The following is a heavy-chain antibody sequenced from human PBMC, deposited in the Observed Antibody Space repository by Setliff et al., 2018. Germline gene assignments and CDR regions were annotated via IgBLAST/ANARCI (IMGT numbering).Heavy chain of an antibody. Sequence: SETLSLTCAVYGGSFSGYYWSWVRQPPGKGLEWIGEINHSGTTNYNPSLKSRVTMSVDTSKNQFSLKLSSVTAADTAVYYCARKGISALSGAFDMWGQGTMVTVSS. V-gene: IGHV4-34*01. D-gene: IGHD1-26*01. CDR1: GGSFSGYY. J-gene: IGHJ3*02. CDR3: ARKGISALSGAFDM. CDR2: INHSGTT.